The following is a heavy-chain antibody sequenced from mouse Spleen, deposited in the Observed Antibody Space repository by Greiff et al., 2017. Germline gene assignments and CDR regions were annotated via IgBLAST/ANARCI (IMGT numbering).Heavy chain of an antibody. CDR2: IYPRSGNT. CDR1: GYTFTSYG. CDR3: ARNGALSTMVYYFDY. D-gene: IGHD2-13*01. V-gene: IGHV1-81*01. J-gene: IGHJ2*01. Sequence: QVQLQQSGAELARPGASVKLSCKASGYTFTSYGISWVKQRTGQGLEWIGEIYPRSGNTYYNEKFKGKATLTADKSSSTAYMELRSLTSEDSAVYFCARNGALSTMVYYFDYWGQGTTLTVSS.